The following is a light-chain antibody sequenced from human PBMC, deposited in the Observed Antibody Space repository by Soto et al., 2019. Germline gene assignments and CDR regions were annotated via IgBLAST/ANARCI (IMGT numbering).Light chain of an antibody. CDR1: QYVGTR. CDR3: HQRQSWPRT. CDR2: YTS. V-gene: IGKV3-11*01. Sequence: EIVLTKSPDTLSSSPGETATLSCRASQYVGTRLAWYQHKPGQAPRLLIYYTSNRATGIPARFSGSGSGTDFTLTINSLAPEDFAIYYCHQRQSWPRTVAQGTKVDIK. J-gene: IGKJ1*01.